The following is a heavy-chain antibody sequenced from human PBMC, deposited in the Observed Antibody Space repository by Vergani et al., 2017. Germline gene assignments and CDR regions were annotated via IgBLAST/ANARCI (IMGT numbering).Heavy chain of an antibody. CDR2: IWYDGSNK. J-gene: IGHJ6*02. D-gene: IGHD2-21*01. CDR3: ARWVKDYYGMDV. V-gene: IGHV3-33*01. Sequence: QVQLVESGGGVVQPGRSLRLSCAASGFTFSSYGMHWVRQAPGKGLEWVAVIWYDGSNKYYADSVKGRFTISRDNSKNTLYLQMNSLRAEDTAVYYCARWVKDYYGMDVWGQGTTVTVSS. CDR1: GFTFSSYG.